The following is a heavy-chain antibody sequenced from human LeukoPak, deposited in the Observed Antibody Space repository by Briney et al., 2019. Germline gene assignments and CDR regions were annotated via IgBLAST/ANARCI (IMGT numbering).Heavy chain of an antibody. D-gene: IGHD3-9*01. CDR1: GFTFSSYG. J-gene: IGHJ4*02. V-gene: IGHV3-33*01. CDR3: ASDILTGYNETNY. CDR2: IWYDGSNK. Sequence: GGSLRLSCAASGFTFSSYGMHWVRQAPGKGLEWVAVIWYDGSNKYYADSVKGRFTISRDNSKNTLYLQMNSLRAEDTAVYYCASDILTGYNETNYWGQGTQVTVSS.